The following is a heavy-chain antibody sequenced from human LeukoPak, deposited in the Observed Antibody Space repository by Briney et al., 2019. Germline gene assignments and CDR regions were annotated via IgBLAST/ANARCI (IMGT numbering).Heavy chain of an antibody. D-gene: IGHD1-1*01. CDR3: AREDDPDAFDI. J-gene: IGHJ3*02. Sequence: GGSLRLSCVASGFTCSSYWMNWVRQAPGKGLEWVSYISSSGSTIYYADSVKGRFTISRDNAKNSLYLQMNSLRAEDTAVYYCAREDDPDAFDIWGQGTMITVSS. CDR2: ISSSGSTI. CDR1: GFTCSSYW. V-gene: IGHV3-48*04.